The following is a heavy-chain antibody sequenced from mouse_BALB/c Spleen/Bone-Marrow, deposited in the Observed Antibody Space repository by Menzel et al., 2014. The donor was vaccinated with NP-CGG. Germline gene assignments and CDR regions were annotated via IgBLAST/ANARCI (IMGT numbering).Heavy chain of an antibody. CDR3: TRDLYDGYYYYAMDY. CDR2: ISSGGSYT. V-gene: IGHV5-6-4*01. CDR1: GFTFSSYT. J-gene: IGHJ4*01. Sequence: EVKLMESGGGLVKPGGSLELSCAASGFTFSSYTMSWVRQTPEKRLEWVATISSGGSYTYYPDSVKGRFTISRDNAKNTLYLQMSSLKSEDTAMYYCTRDLYDGYYYYAMDYWGQGTSVTVSS. D-gene: IGHD2-3*01.